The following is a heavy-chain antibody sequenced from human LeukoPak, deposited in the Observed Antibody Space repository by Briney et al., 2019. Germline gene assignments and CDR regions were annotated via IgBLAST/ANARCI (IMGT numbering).Heavy chain of an antibody. CDR2: IKQDGSEK. J-gene: IGHJ4*02. CDR3: AKGLLLWFGELLEPFDY. D-gene: IGHD3-10*01. CDR1: GFTLSMHW. Sequence: GGSLRLSCAASGFTLSMHWMTWIRQAPGKGLEWVANIKQDGSEKQYVDSVRGRFTISRDNSKNTLYLQMNSLRAEDTAVYYCAKGLLLWFGELLEPFDYWGQGTLVTVSS. V-gene: IGHV3-7*03.